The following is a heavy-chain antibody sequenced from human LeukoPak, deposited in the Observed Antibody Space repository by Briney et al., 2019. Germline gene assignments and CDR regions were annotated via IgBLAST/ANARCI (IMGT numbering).Heavy chain of an antibody. CDR2: IIPIFGTA. CDR1: GGTFSSYA. Sequence: GASVKVSCKASGGTFSSYAISWVRQAPGQGLERMGGIIPIFGTANYAQKFQGRVTITADKSTSTAYMELSSLRSEDTAVYYCARLFIGSGSYIGHYYYYMDVWGKGTTVTISS. J-gene: IGHJ6*03. V-gene: IGHV1-69*06. CDR3: ARLFIGSGSYIGHYYYYMDV. D-gene: IGHD1-26*01.